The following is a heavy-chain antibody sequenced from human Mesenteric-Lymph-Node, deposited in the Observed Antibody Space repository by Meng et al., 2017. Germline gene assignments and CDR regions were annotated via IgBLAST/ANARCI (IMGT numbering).Heavy chain of an antibody. D-gene: IGHD5-18*01. CDR2: IYYSGST. CDR1: GGSISSGDYY. Sequence: QGQLQESGPGLVKPSQTLSLTCTGSGGSISSGDYYWSWIRQPPGKGLEWIGYIYYSGSTYYNPSLKSRVTISVDTSKNQFSLKLSSVTAADTAVYYCARVGWRQWSFDLWGRGTLVTVSS. J-gene: IGHJ2*01. CDR3: ARVGWRQWSFDL. V-gene: IGHV4-30-4*01.